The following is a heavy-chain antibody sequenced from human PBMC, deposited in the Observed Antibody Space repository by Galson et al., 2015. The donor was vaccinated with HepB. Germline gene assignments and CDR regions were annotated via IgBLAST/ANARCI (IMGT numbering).Heavy chain of an antibody. CDR2: INPSGGIT. D-gene: IGHD6-6*01. J-gene: IGHJ4*02. CDR1: GYTFTRNY. Sequence: SVKVSCKASGYTFTRNYMHWVRQAPGQGLEWMGKINPSGGITSYAQNFQGRVTMTRDTSTSTVYMELSSLRSEDTAVYHCAREALFDYSTSGVDCWGQGTLVIVSS. CDR3: AREALFDYSTSGVDC. V-gene: IGHV1-46*01.